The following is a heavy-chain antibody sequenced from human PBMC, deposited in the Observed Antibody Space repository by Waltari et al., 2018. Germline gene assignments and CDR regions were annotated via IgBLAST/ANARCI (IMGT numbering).Heavy chain of an antibody. CDR3: ARDVVGGTGISDY. CDR1: GGSISSSSYY. CDR2: IYYSGST. D-gene: IGHD2-2*01. Sequence: QLQLQESGPGLVKPSETLSLTCTVSGGSISSSSYYWGWIRQPPGKGLEWIGSIYYSGSTYYNPSLKSRVTISVDTSKNQFSLKLSSVTAADTAVYYCARDVVGGTGISDYWGQGTLVTVSS. V-gene: IGHV4-39*07. J-gene: IGHJ4*02.